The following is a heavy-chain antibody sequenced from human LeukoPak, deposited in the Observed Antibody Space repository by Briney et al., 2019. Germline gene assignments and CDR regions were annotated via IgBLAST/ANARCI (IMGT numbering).Heavy chain of an antibody. V-gene: IGHV3-23*01. J-gene: IGHJ4*02. CDR1: GFTFSSYT. CDR2: ITTSDGNT. CDR3: AKDGGLWVSAHWGDS. Sequence: GGSLRLSCAASGFTFSSYTMSWVRQAPGKGLEWVSTITTSDGNTYYADSVKGRFTVSGDNSKNTLFLQMNSLRAEDTAVYYCAKDGGLWVSAHWGDSWGRGTLVTVSS. D-gene: IGHD7-27*01.